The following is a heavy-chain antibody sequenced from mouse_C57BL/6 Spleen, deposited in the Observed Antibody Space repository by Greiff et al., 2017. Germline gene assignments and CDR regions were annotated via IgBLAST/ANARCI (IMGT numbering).Heavy chain of an antibody. J-gene: IGHJ3*01. CDR2: IHPNSGST. CDR3: AREEDYDAWFAY. D-gene: IGHD2-4*01. V-gene: IGHV1-64*01. CDR1: GYTFTSYL. Sequence: QVQLQQPGAELVKPGASVKLSCKASGYTFTSYLMHWVKQRPGQGLEWIGMIHPNSGSTNYNEKFKSKATLTVDKSSSTAYMQLSSLTSEDSAVYYCAREEDYDAWFAYWGQGTLVTVSA.